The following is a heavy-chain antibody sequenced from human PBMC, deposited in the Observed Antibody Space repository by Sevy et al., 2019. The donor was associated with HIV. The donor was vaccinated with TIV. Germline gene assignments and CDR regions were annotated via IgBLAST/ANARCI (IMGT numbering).Heavy chain of an antibody. CDR2: ISGSGGST. D-gene: IGHD4-4*01. Sequence: GGSLRLSCAASGFTFSSYAMSWVRQAPGKGLEWVSAISGSGGSTYYADSVKGRFTISRDNSKNTPYLQMNSLRAGDTAVYYCAKVPRPDALYYSNYGSYYYGMDVWGQGTTVSVSS. J-gene: IGHJ6*02. V-gene: IGHV3-23*01. CDR1: GFTFSSYA. CDR3: AKVPRPDALYYSNYGSYYYGMDV.